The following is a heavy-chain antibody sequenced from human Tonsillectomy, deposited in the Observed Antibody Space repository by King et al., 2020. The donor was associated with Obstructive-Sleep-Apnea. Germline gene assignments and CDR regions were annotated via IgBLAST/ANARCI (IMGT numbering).Heavy chain of an antibody. CDR3: AKDNGYSSPR. J-gene: IGHJ4*02. CDR1: GFTFDDYA. D-gene: IGHD6-13*01. V-gene: IGHV3-9*01. Sequence: VKLVESGGGLVQPGRSLRLSCAASGFTFDDYAMHWVRQAPGKGLEWVSGISWNSGSIGYADSVKGRFTISRDNAKNSLYLQMNSLRAEDTALYYCAKDNGYSSPRWGQGTLVTVSS. CDR2: ISWNSGSI.